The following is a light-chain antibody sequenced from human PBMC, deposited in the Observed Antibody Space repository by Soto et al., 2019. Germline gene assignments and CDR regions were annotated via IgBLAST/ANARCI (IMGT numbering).Light chain of an antibody. CDR2: GAS. Sequence: EIVLTQSPGPLSLAPGEGATLSCRASQSVSNNYLAWYQQKPGQAPRLLIYGASNRATGIPDRFSGSGSGTDFTLTISRLEPEDFAVYYCQQYGSSFGQGTRLEIK. J-gene: IGKJ5*01. CDR1: QSVSNNY. V-gene: IGKV3-20*01. CDR3: QQYGSS.